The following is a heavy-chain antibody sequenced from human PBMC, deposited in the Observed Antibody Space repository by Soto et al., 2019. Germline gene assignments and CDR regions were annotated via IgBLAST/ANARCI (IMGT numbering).Heavy chain of an antibody. Sequence: GGSLRLSCAASGVTFSSYGMHWVRQAPGKGLEWVAVIWYDGSNKYYADSVKGRFTISRDNSKNTLYLQMNSLRAADTAVYYCARDFWSGYGYFDYWGRGTLVTVSS. D-gene: IGHD3-3*01. CDR3: ARDFWSGYGYFDY. CDR2: IWYDGSNK. J-gene: IGHJ4*02. V-gene: IGHV3-33*01. CDR1: GVTFSSYG.